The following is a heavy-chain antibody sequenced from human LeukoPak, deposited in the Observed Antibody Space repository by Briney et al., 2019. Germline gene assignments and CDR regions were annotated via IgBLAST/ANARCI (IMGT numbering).Heavy chain of an antibody. D-gene: IGHD5-18*01. Sequence: GGSLRLSCAASGFSFSTYGMHWVRQAPGKGLEWVAVVSSDGSIDYYADSVRGRFTISRDNAKNTLYLQMNSLRAEDTAVYYCAREGGYSYGTFDYWGQGTLVTVSS. CDR3: AREGGYSYGTFDY. V-gene: IGHV3-30*03. J-gene: IGHJ4*02. CDR1: GFSFSTYG. CDR2: VSSDGSID.